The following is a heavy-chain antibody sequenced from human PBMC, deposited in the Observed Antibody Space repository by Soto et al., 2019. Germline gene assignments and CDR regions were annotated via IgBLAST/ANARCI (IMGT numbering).Heavy chain of an antibody. CDR3: ARDRGWNVADY. D-gene: IGHD1-1*01. V-gene: IGHV3-7*04. CDR1: GFIFTEYW. Sequence: EVQLVESGGDLIQPGGSLRLSCTTSGFIFTEYWMSWVRQAPGKGLEWVANIKQDGRETNYVDSVKGRFTISRDNARHSLFLQMNNLRVEDTAVYYCARDRGWNVADYWGRGTLVTVS. J-gene: IGHJ4*01. CDR2: IKQDGRET.